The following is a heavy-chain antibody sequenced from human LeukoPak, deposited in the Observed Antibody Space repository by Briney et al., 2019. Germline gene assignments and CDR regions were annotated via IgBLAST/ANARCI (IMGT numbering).Heavy chain of an antibody. CDR1: GYTFTSYA. CDR3: ARDRGTDY. V-gene: IGHV1-18*01. CDR2: ISAYNGDT. Sequence: ASVKVSCKASGYTFTSYAMNWVRQAPGQGLEWMGWISAYNGDTNYAPKFQGRVTMTTDTSTDTAYMELRSLRSDDTAVYYCARDRGTDYWGQGTLVTVSS. J-gene: IGHJ4*02.